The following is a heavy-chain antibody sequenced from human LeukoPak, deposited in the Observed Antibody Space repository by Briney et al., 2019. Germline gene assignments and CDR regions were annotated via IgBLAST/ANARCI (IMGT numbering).Heavy chain of an antibody. CDR3: AKQSYARSLGE. CDR1: GFSFSTYS. CDR2: TNSGGTST. Sequence: GGSLRLSCAASGFSFSTYSINWVRQAPGKGLEWISTTNSGGTSTYYAESVKGRFTISRDNSKNTLYLQMSSLRVEDTAVYYCAKQSYARSLGEGGPGTLVSVSS. D-gene: IGHD2-8*01. J-gene: IGHJ4*02. V-gene: IGHV3-23*01.